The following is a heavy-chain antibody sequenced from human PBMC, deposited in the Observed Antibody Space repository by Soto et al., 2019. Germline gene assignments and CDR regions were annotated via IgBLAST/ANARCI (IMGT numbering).Heavy chain of an antibody. CDR3: ARGRDQPPVGLYFDS. V-gene: IGHV1-69*01. Sequence: QVQLVQSGAEVKKPGSSVKVSCKASGGAFNNYIFDWVRQAPGQGLEWMGGIIPMFDTPKYAQTFQDRITISADVSTGTAYMELTSLRFDDTAIYYCARGRDQPPVGLYFDSWGEGTRVTVSS. D-gene: IGHD1-26*01. J-gene: IGHJ4*02. CDR2: IIPMFDTP. CDR1: GGAFNNYI.